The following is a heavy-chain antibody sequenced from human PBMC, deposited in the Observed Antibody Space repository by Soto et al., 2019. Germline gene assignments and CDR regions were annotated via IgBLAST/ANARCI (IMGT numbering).Heavy chain of an antibody. J-gene: IGHJ5*02. V-gene: IGHV4-38-2*01. CDR3: ARVTIFEYWFDP. Sequence: SETLSLTCAVSSYSISGGFYWAWIRQPPGKGLEWIGNIYHSGSAHYNPSLKSRVTMSVDTSKNNFSLRLTSVNAADTAVYYCARVTIFEYWFDPWGQGILVTVSS. D-gene: IGHD3-3*01. CDR1: SYSISGGFY. CDR2: IYHSGSA.